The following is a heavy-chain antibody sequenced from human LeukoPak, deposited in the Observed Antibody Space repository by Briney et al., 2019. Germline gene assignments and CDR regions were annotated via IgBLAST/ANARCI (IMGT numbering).Heavy chain of an antibody. D-gene: IGHD6-19*01. V-gene: IGHV3-30*02. J-gene: IGHJ4*02. CDR1: GFTFSSYG. CDR3: AKSFSSGWPF. Sequence: GGSLRLSCAASGFTFSSYGMHWVRQAPGKGLEWVAFIRYDGSDKYYADSVKGRFILSRDNSRNTLSLEMNSLRAEDTAVYYCAKSFSSGWPFWGQGTLVTVSS. CDR2: IRYDGSDK.